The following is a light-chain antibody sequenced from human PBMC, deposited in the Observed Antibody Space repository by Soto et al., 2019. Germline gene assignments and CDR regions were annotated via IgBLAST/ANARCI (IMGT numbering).Light chain of an antibody. Sequence: QSVLTQPPSVSAAPGQKVTISCSGSSSNIENNYVSWYQQLPGTAPKLLIYDNNKRPSGIPDRFSGSKSGTSATLGITGLQTXXXADXYCGTWDSSLSAVVFGGGTKLTVL. CDR1: SSNIENNY. CDR3: GTWDSSLSAVV. J-gene: IGLJ2*01. V-gene: IGLV1-51*01. CDR2: DNN.